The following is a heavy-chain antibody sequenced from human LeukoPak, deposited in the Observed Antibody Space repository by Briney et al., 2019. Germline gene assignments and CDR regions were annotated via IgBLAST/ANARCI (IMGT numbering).Heavy chain of an antibody. CDR3: ARWRVTAVAGTRGAFDI. CDR1: GGTFSSYA. Sequence: GSSVKVSCKASGGTFSSYAISWVRQAPGQGLEWMGGIIPIFGTANYAQKFQGRVTITTDESTSTAYMELSSLRSEDTAVYYCARWRVTAVAGTRGAFDIWGQGTMVTVSS. J-gene: IGHJ3*02. D-gene: IGHD6-19*01. CDR2: IIPIFGTA. V-gene: IGHV1-69*05.